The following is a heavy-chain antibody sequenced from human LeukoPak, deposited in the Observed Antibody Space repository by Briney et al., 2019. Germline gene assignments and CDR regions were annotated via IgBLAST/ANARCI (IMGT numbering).Heavy chain of an antibody. J-gene: IGHJ6*03. V-gene: IGHV4-59*08. CDR3: ARGAKSRVIPPATGSLDYYYYMDV. CDR1: GGSISSYY. CDR2: IYYSGST. D-gene: IGHD2-2*01. Sequence: SETLSLTCTVSGGSISSYYWSWIRQPPGKGLEWIGYIYYSGSTNYNPSLKSRVTISVDTSKNQFSLKLSSVTAADTAVYYCARGAKSRVIPPATGSLDYYYYMDVWGKGTTVTVSS.